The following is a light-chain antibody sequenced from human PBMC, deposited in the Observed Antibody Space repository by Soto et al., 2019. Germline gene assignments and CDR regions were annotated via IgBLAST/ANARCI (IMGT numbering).Light chain of an antibody. CDR1: QSVTNN. CDR3: QQYSPWPET. Sequence: EIVMTQSPATLSVSPGERATLSCRASQSVTNNLVWYQQKSGQAPRLLIYGASTRATGIPARFSGSGSGTAFTLTISSLQSEDFAVYYCQQYSPWPETFGQGTKLEIK. V-gene: IGKV3-15*01. CDR2: GAS. J-gene: IGKJ2*01.